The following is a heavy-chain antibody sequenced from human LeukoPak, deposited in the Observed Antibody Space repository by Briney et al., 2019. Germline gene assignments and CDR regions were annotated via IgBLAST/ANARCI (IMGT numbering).Heavy chain of an antibody. V-gene: IGHV4-59*01. Sequence: SETLSLTCTVSGGSLSSDYWSWIRQPPTKGLEWIGYVYYSGSTNYNPSLKSRVTISVDTSKNQFSLKLSSVTAADTAVYYCARGPAYIAGGGVTEYYFDYWGQGTLVTVSS. J-gene: IGHJ4*02. CDR1: GGSLSSDY. CDR2: VYYSGST. D-gene: IGHD2-8*02. CDR3: ARGPAYIAGGGVTEYYFDY.